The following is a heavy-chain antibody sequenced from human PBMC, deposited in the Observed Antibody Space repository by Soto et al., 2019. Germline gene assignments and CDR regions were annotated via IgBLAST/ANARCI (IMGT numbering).Heavy chain of an antibody. D-gene: IGHD3-3*01. CDR2: IIPIFGTA. CDR1: GGTFSSYA. V-gene: IGHV1-69*13. Sequence: AASVKVSCKASGGTFSSYAISWVRQAPGQGLEWMGGIIPIFGTANYAQKFQGRVTITADESTSTAYMELSSLRSEDTAVYYCARDQSGYYTRDYWGQGTLVTVSS. CDR3: ARDQSGYYTRDY. J-gene: IGHJ4*02.